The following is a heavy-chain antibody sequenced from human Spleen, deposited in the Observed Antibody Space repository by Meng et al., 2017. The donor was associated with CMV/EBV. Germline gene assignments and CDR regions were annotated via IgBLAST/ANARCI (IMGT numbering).Heavy chain of an antibody. CDR2: MNPNSGSR. CDR1: GYTFTNYD. J-gene: IGHJ6*02. D-gene: IGHD3-3*01. CDR3: ARENVWSGHHYGVDL. Sequence: ASVKVSCKAFGYTFTNYDINWVRQATGQGLEWMGWMNPNSGSRDYAQKFQGRVTLTRDTSTGTAYMELSSLTSEDTAIYYCARENVWSGHHYGVDLWGQGTTVTVSS. V-gene: IGHV1-8*01.